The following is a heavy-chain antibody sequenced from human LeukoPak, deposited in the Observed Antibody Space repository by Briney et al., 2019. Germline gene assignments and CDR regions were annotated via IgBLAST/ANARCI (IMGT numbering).Heavy chain of an antibody. CDR1: GFSFDDYG. D-gene: IGHD3-22*01. V-gene: IGHV3-20*04. CDR2: INWNGDST. CDR3: ARDLRVVITGPLAS. Sequence: GGSLRLSCAASGFSFDDYGLTWVRQAPGRGLEWVSGINWNGDSTDYADSVKGRFTISRDNAKNSLYLQMNSLRAEDTALYYCARDLRVVITGPLASWGQGTLVTVSS. J-gene: IGHJ5*02.